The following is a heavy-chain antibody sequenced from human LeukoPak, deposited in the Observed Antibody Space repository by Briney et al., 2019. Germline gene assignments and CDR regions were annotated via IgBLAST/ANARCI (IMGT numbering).Heavy chain of an antibody. Sequence: AGGSLRLSCAASGFTFSSYEMNWVRQAPGEGLEWVSYISSSGSTIYYADSVKGRFTISRDNAKNSQYLQMNSLRAEDTAVYYCARVDYQYCSSTSGSDYWGQGTLVTVSS. V-gene: IGHV3-48*03. CDR2: ISSSGSTI. CDR3: ARVDYQYCSSTSGSDY. J-gene: IGHJ4*02. CDR1: GFTFSSYE. D-gene: IGHD2-2*01.